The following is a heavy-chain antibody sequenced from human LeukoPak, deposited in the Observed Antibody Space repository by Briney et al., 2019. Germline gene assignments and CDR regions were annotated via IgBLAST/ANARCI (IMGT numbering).Heavy chain of an antibody. CDR3: AREGCSGGSCYHNWFDP. CDR2: IYQDGSEK. V-gene: IGHV3-7*01. Sequence: GGSLRLSCAASGFTFSSYWMSWVRQAPGKGLEWVANIYQDGSEKYYVDSVKGRFTISRDNAKNSLYLQMNSLRAEDTAVYYCAREGCSGGSCYHNWFDPWGQGTLVTVSS. J-gene: IGHJ5*02. CDR1: GFTFSSYW. D-gene: IGHD2-15*01.